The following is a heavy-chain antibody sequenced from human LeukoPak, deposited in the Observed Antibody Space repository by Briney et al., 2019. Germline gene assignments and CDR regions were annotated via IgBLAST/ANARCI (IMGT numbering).Heavy chain of an antibody. V-gene: IGHV1-2*02. J-gene: IGHJ4*02. D-gene: IGHD6-13*01. Sequence: ASLKVSCKASGYTFIDYYIHWVRQAPGQGLEWMGWIDPNSGGPHYTQKFQGRVTMTRDTSISTAYMELSGLTSDDTAVYYCARGPLVLLAAAGMGPHYFDYWGQGTLVTVSS. CDR1: GYTFIDYY. CDR2: IDPNSGGP. CDR3: ARGPLVLLAAAGMGPHYFDY.